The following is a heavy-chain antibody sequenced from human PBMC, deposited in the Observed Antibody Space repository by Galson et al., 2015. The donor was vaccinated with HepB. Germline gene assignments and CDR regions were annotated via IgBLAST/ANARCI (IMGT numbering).Heavy chain of an antibody. CDR2: IRSKAYGGTT. J-gene: IGHJ4*02. CDR3: TRFSTYYYDSSQS. Sequence: SLRLSCAASGFTFGDYAMSRVRQAPGKGLEWVGFIRSKAYGGTTEYAASVKGRFTISRDDSKSIAYLQMNSLKTEDTAVYYCTRFSTYYYDSSQSWGQGTLVTVSS. CDR1: GFTFGDYA. V-gene: IGHV3-49*04. D-gene: IGHD3-22*01.